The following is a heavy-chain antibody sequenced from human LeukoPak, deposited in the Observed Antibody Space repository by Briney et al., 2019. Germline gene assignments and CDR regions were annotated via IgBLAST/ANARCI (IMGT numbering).Heavy chain of an antibody. D-gene: IGHD7-27*01. CDR2: IGNNGGGI. Sequence: GGSLRLSCAASGFTFSTYTMYWVRHPLGKRLEWVSIIGNNGGGIHYADSVKGRSTISRDNFKNALYLQMNSLRVEDTAVYYCAIDPNWGTHSWGQGVLVTVSS. V-gene: IGHV3-23*01. J-gene: IGHJ4*02. CDR1: GFTFSTYT. CDR3: AIDPNWGTHS.